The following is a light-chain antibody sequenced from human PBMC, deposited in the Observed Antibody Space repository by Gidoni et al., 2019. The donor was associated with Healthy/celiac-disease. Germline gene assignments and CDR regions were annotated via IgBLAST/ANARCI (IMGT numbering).Light chain of an antibody. J-gene: IGKJ2*01. CDR2: GAS. CDR1: QSVSSSY. CDR3: QQYGSSLMYT. V-gene: IGKV3-20*01. Sequence: VLTHSPCTLSLSPADRTTLPCRASQSVSSSYLAWYQQKPGQAPRLLIYGASSRATGIPDRFSGSGSGTDFTLTISRLESEDFAVYYCQQYGSSLMYTFGQGTKLEIK.